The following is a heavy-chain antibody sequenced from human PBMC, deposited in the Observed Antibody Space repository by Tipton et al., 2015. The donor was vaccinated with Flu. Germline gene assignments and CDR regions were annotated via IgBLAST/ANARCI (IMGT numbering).Heavy chain of an antibody. CDR1: SGSIRSTNYF. CDR2: IYPSGTP. D-gene: IGHD3-10*02. V-gene: IGHV4-39*01. J-gene: IGHJ4*02. Sequence: VKPSETLSLTCTVSSGSIRSTNYFCAWIRQPPGKRLELIGSIYPSGTPYYNPSLKSRVTISVDTSKSQFSLMLRSVTAADTAVYYCARLSYYDVDLKNFYFDHWGQGALVTVSS. CDR3: ARLSYYDVDLKNFYFDH.